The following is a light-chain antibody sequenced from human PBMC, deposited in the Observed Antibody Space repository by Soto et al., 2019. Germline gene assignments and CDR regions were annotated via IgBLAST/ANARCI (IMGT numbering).Light chain of an antibody. V-gene: IGKV3-20*01. J-gene: IGKJ1*01. CDR1: QSVSGNS. Sequence: EIVLTQSPDTLSLSPGERATLSCRASQSVSGNSFAWYQQKPGQAPRLLIYGASSGATGIPDRFSGRGSGTDFTLTSSSLEPEDFALYYCQQYRTFGRGTRVEIK. CDR3: QQYRT. CDR2: GAS.